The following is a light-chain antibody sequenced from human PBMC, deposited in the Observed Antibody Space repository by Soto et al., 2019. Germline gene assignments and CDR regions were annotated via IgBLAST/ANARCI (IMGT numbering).Light chain of an antibody. V-gene: IGKV3-20*01. Sequence: EIVLTQSPGTLSLSPGERVTLSCRASPTISHNDLAWYRHKPGQAPRLLLYEASTRATAVPDSFRGSRSGTDFTLSITSLEPEDFAVYYCQQYGDPPYAFGQGTKLEVK. J-gene: IGKJ2*01. CDR1: PTISHND. CDR2: EAS. CDR3: QQYGDPPYA.